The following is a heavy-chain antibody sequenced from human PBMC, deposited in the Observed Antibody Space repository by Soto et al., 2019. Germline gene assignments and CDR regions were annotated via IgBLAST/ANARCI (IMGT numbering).Heavy chain of an antibody. D-gene: IGHD2-21*01. V-gene: IGHV1-8*01. CDR1: VYTFTSYD. J-gene: IGHJ6*02. CDR2: MNPNSGNT. CDR3: ARSGTLGIDYYYYGMDV. Sequence: ASVKVSCKASVYTFTSYDINWVRQATGQGLEWMGWMNPNSGNTGYAQKFQGRVTMTRSTSISTAYMELSSLRSEDTAVYYCARSGTLGIDYYYYGMDVWGQGTTVTVSS.